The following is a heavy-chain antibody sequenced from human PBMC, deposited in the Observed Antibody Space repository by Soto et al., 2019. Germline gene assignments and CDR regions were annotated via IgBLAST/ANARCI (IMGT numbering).Heavy chain of an antibody. J-gene: IGHJ4*02. CDR2: INSDGSST. Sequence: GGSLRLSCAASGFTFSSYWMHWVRQAPGKGLVWVSRINSDGSSTSYADSVKGRFTISRDNAKNTLYLQMNGLRAEDTAVYYCARESGYSYGFDYWGQGTLVTVSS. D-gene: IGHD5-18*01. CDR3: ARESGYSYGFDY. CDR1: GFTFSSYW. V-gene: IGHV3-74*01.